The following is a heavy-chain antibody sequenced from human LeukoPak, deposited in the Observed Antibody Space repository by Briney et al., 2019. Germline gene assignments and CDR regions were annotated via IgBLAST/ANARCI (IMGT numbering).Heavy chain of an antibody. D-gene: IGHD3-16*02. J-gene: IGHJ4*02. CDR2: INPNSGGT. CDR1: GYTFTGYY. CDR3: ATETRYDYVWGSYRRSFDY. V-gene: IGHV1-2*02. Sequence: ASVKVSCKASGYTFTGYYMHWVRQAPGQGLEWMGWINPNSGGTNYAQKFQGRVTMTEDTSTDTAYMELSSLRSEDTAVYYCATETRYDYVWGSYRRSFDYWGQGTLVTVSS.